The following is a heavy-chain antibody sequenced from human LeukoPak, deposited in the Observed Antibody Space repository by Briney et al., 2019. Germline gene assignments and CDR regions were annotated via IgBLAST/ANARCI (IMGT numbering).Heavy chain of an antibody. CDR1: GGSISSYY. Sequence: SETLSLTCTLSGGSISSYYWSWIRQPPGEGLEWIGYIYYSGSTTYNPSLKSRVTISVDTSKNQFSLKLSSVPAADTAVYYCARDTRGCGYSSGCHNWFDPWGQGTLVTVSS. V-gene: IGHV4-59*01. CDR3: ARDTRGCGYSSGCHNWFDP. CDR2: IYYSGST. J-gene: IGHJ5*02. D-gene: IGHD6-19*01.